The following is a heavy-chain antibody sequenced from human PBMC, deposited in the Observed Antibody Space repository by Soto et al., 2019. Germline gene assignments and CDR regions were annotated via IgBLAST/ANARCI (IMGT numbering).Heavy chain of an antibody. D-gene: IGHD4-4*01. CDR3: ASVGTTVSAFDY. V-gene: IGHV4-4*02. Sequence: QVQLQESGPGLVSPSGTLSLTCAVSGGSISSGNWWSWVRQPLGKGLEWIGEIYHSGSTNYNTSLKSRVTISVDKSKNHFSLRLTSVTAADTAVYYCASVGTTVSAFDYWGQGTLVTVSS. CDR2: IYHSGST. CDR1: GGSISSGNW. J-gene: IGHJ4*02.